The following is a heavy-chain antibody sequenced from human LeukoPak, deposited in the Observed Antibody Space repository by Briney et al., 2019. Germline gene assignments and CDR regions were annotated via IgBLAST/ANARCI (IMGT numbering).Heavy chain of an antibody. CDR1: GGSFSGYY. D-gene: IGHD3-10*01. V-gene: IGHV4-34*01. J-gene: IGHJ3*02. CDR3: ARVSMGSGDAFDI. CDR2: INHSGST. Sequence: SETLSLTCAVYGGSFSGYYWSWIRQPPGKGLEWIGEINHSGSTNYNPSLKSRVTISVDTSKNQFSLKLSSVTAADTAVYYCARVSMGSGDAFDIWGQGTMVTVSS.